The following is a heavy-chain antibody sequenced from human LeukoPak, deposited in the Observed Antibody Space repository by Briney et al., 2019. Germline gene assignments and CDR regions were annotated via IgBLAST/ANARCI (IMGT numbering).Heavy chain of an antibody. CDR3: ARVASQGYYYYYMDV. CDR2: IYYSGST. V-gene: IGHV4-59*01. Sequence: SETLSLTCTVSGGSISSYYWSWIRQPPGKGLEWIGYIYYSGSTNYNPSLKSRVTISVDTSKNQFSLKLSSVTAADTAVYYCARVASQGYYYYYMDVWGKGTTVTVSS. CDR1: GGSISSYY. J-gene: IGHJ6*03.